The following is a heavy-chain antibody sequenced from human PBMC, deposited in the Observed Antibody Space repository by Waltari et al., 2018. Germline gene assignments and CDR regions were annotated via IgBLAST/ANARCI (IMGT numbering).Heavy chain of an antibody. D-gene: IGHD6-19*01. CDR2: IKQDGSEK. CDR3: ARDWACPGAGLDYFDY. J-gene: IGHJ4*02. V-gene: IGHV3-7*01. Sequence: EVQLVESGGGLVQPGGSLRLSCAASGFTFSSYWMSWVRQAPGKGLEWVANIKQDGSEKYYVDSVKGRFTISRDNAKNSLYLRMNSLRAEDTAVYYCARDWACPGAGLDYFDYWGQGTLVTVSS. CDR1: GFTFSSYW.